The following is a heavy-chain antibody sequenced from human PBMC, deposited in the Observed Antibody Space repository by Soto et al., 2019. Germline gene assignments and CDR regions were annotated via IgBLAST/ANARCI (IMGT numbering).Heavy chain of an antibody. CDR3: AREVRYYDSSGGPAAFDI. D-gene: IGHD3-22*01. J-gene: IGHJ3*02. CDR1: GGSFSGYY. V-gene: IGHV4-34*01. CDR2: INHSGST. Sequence: SETLSLTCAVYGGSFSGYYWSWIRQPPGKGLEWIGEINHSGSTNYNPSLKSRVTISVDTSKNQFSLKLSSVTAADTAVYYCAREVRYYDSSGGPAAFDIWGQGTMVTVSS.